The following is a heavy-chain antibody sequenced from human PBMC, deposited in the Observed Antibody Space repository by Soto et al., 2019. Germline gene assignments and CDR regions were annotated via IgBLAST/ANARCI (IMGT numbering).Heavy chain of an antibody. CDR3: ARVSGIYYYGMDV. CDR2: INHSGST. D-gene: IGHD3-10*01. V-gene: IGHV4-34*01. Sequence: SETLSLTCAVFGGSFSGYYWSWIRQPPGKGLEWIGEINHSGSTNYNPSLKSRVTISVDTSKNQFSLKLSSVTAADTAVYYCARVSGIYYYGMDVWGQATTVTVSS. J-gene: IGHJ6*02. CDR1: GGSFSGYY.